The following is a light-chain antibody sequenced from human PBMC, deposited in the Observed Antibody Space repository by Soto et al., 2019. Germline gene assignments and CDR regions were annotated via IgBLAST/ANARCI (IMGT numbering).Light chain of an antibody. CDR1: SIDVGGYNY. CDR3: SSFAGGGNPVL. J-gene: IGLJ2*01. Sequence: QSALTQPPSASGSLGQSVTISCTGTSIDVGGYNYVSWHQQHPGKAPKVMIYEVTKRPPGVPDRFSGSKSGNTAALTVSGLQAEDEADYYCSSFAGGGNPVLLGGGTKSPS. CDR2: EVT. V-gene: IGLV2-8*01.